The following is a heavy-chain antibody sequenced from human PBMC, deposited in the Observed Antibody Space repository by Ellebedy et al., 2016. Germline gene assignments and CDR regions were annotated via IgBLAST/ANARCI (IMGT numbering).Heavy chain of an antibody. CDR1: GFSVSSNY. D-gene: IGHD6-19*01. J-gene: IGHJ4*02. CDR2: IYAGGST. CDR3: AKGAARYSSGWYRGASDY. V-gene: IGHV3-66*01. Sequence: GGSLRLSCVVSGFSVSSNYLSWVRQAPGKGLEWVSVIYAGGSTFYADSVKGRFTISRDNSKDTLYLQMNRLRAEDTAVYYCAKGAARYSSGWYRGASDYWGQGNLVTVSS.